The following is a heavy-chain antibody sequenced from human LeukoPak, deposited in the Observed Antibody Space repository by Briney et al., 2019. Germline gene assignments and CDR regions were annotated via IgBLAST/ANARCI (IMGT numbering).Heavy chain of an antibody. V-gene: IGHV3-43*01. CDR3: ATINFRPY. CDR2: ISRNGAVT. Sequence: GGSLRLSCAASGLIFDDYTMHWVRQAPGKGLEWVSLISRNGAVTKYADSVRGRFTVSRDNSKNSLFLQMNSLRAEDTAIYYCATINFRPYWGQGTLVTVSS. J-gene: IGHJ4*02. D-gene: IGHD1-1*01. CDR1: GLIFDDYT.